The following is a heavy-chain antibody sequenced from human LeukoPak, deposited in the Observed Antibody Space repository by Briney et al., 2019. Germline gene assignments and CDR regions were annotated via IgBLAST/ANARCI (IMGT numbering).Heavy chain of an antibody. Sequence: SETLSLTCAVYGESFSGYYWSWIRQPPGKGLEWIGEINHSGSNNYNPSLKSRVTISVDTSKNQFSLKLSSVTAADTAVYYCARVGYYYDSSIDYWGQGTLVTVSS. V-gene: IGHV4-34*01. D-gene: IGHD3-22*01. CDR3: ARVGYYYDSSIDY. CDR1: GESFSGYY. CDR2: INHSGSN. J-gene: IGHJ4*02.